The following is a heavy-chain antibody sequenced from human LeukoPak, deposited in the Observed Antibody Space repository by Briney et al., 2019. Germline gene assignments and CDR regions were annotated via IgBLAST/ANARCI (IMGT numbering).Heavy chain of an antibody. V-gene: IGHV4-31*03. D-gene: IGHD3-3*01. CDR1: GGSISGGGYY. Sequence: PSETLSLTCTVSGGSISGGGYYWSWIRQHPGKGLEWIGYIYYSGSTYYNPSLKSRVTISVDTSKNQFSLKLSSVTAADTAVYYCARVNPLYYDFWSAEYYFDYWGQGTLVTVSS. CDR3: ARVNPLYYDFWSAEYYFDY. CDR2: IYYSGST. J-gene: IGHJ4*02.